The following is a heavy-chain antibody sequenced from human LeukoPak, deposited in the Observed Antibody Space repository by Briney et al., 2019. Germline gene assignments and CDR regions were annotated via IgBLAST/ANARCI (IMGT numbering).Heavy chain of an antibody. Sequence: SETLSLTCAVYGGSFSNYYWSWIRQPPGKGLEWIGGIYYSGSTYYNPSLKSRVTISVDTSKNQFSLKLSSVTAADTAVYYCARAGLAVAGYYYYYYMDVWGKGTTVTVSS. CDR3: ARAGLAVAGYYYYYYMDV. CDR2: IYYSGST. V-gene: IGHV4-34*01. D-gene: IGHD6-19*01. J-gene: IGHJ6*03. CDR1: GGSFSNYY.